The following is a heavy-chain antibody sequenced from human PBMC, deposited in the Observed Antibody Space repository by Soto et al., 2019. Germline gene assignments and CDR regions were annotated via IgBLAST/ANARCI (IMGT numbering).Heavy chain of an antibody. D-gene: IGHD3-22*01. Sequence: PGGSLRLSCAASGFTFSSYSMNWVRQAPGKGLEWVSYISSSSSTIYYADSVKGRFTISRDNSKNTLYLQMNSLRAEDTAVYYCAKDTGSPMIVVASPRYYFDYWGQGTLVTVSS. CDR3: AKDTGSPMIVVASPRYYFDY. CDR2: ISSSSSTI. CDR1: GFTFSSYS. V-gene: IGHV3-48*01. J-gene: IGHJ4*02.